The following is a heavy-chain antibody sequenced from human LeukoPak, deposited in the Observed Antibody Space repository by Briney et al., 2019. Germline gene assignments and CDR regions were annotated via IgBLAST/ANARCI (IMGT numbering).Heavy chain of an antibody. V-gene: IGHV4-38-2*02. CDR1: GYSISSSYY. CDR3: ARDKPRPGWFDP. CDR2: IYHSGST. Sequence: SETLSLTCTVSGYSISSSYYWGWIRQPPGKGLEWIGSIYHSGSTYYNPSLKSRVTISVDTSKNQFSLKLSSVTAADTAVYYCARDKPRPGWFDPWGQGTLVTVSS. D-gene: IGHD1-14*01. J-gene: IGHJ5*02.